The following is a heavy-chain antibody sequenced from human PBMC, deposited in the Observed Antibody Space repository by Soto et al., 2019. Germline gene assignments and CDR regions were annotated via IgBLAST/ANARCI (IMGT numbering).Heavy chain of an antibody. CDR1: GGTFSSYT. CDR2: IIPILGIA. D-gene: IGHD5-18*01. V-gene: IGHV1-69*02. Sequence: QVPLVQSGAEVKKPGSSVKVSCKASGGTFSSYTISWVRQAPGQGLEWMGRIIPILGIANYAQKFQGRVTITADKSASTADMELSSLISEDTAVYYCARVPTAMVTSYYYYMDVWGKGTTVTVSS. CDR3: ARVPTAMVTSYYYYMDV. J-gene: IGHJ6*03.